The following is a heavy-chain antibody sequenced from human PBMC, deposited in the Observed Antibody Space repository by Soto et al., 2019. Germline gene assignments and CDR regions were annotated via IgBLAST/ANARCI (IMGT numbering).Heavy chain of an antibody. CDR3: ARGGVAARKGRWFDP. CDR2: IHYSGST. Sequence: QVQLQESGPGLVKPSETLSLTCTVSGGSISSYYWGWIRQPPGKRLEWIGYIHYSGSTNYNPSLRSRVTISVDTPKNQFSLNVNSMTAADTALYYCARGGVAARKGRWFDPWGQGTLVTVSS. V-gene: IGHV4-59*01. D-gene: IGHD6-25*01. CDR1: GGSISSYY. J-gene: IGHJ5*02.